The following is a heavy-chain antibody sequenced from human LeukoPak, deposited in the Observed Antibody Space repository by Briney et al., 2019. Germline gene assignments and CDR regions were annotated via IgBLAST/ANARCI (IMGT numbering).Heavy chain of an antibody. CDR3: ATDKGYYDSSGYFGLYAFDI. J-gene: IGHJ3*02. V-gene: IGHV1-24*01. CDR1: GYTLTELS. D-gene: IGHD3-22*01. CDR2: FDPEDGET. Sequence: ASVKVSCKVSGYTLTELSMHWVRQAPGKGLEWMGGFDPEDGETIYAQKFQGRVTMTEDTSTDTAYMELSSLRSEDTAVYYCATDKGYYDSSGYFGLYAFDIWGQGTVVTVSS.